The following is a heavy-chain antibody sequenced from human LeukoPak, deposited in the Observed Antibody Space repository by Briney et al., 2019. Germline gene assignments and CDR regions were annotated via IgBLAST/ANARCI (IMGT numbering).Heavy chain of an antibody. D-gene: IGHD2-2*02. CDR1: GSTFGNYA. CDR3: AKASVAIPQYCNS. CDR2: ISGTGSST. Sequence: GGSLRLSCAASGSTFGNYAMNWVRQAPGKGLEWVSTISGTGSSTYYADSAKGRFTISRDNSKDTLFLQLNSLTAADTAMYFCAKASVAIPQYCNSWGQGTLVTVSS. V-gene: IGHV3-23*01. J-gene: IGHJ5*02.